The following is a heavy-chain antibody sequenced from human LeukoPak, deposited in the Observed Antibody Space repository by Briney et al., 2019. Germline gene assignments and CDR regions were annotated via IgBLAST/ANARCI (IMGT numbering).Heavy chain of an antibody. D-gene: IGHD5-18*01. V-gene: IGHV3-66*01. J-gene: IGHJ6*02. CDR3: ARESNALTAYYYGMDV. Sequence: PGRSLRLSCAASGFTVSSNYMGWVRQAPGKGLEWVSVIYSGGSTYYADSVKGRFTISRDKSKNTLYLQMNTLRAEDVAVYYCARESNALTAYYYGMDVWGQGTTVTVSS. CDR1: GFTVSSNY. CDR2: IYSGGST.